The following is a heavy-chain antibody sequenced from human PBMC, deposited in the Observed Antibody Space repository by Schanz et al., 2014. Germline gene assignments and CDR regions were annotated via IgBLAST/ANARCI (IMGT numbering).Heavy chain of an antibody. CDR2: INSVGSNT. CDR1: GITFSSHW. D-gene: IGHD6-13*01. Sequence: EVHLVESGGGLVQPGGSLRLSCAASGITFSSHWMHWVRQDPGKGLVWVARINSVGSNTDYADSVTGRFTISRDNAKNSLFLQMNSLRAEDTAVYFCVSQTGSPNYWGQGTLVTVSS. CDR3: VSQTGSPNY. V-gene: IGHV3-74*02. J-gene: IGHJ4*02.